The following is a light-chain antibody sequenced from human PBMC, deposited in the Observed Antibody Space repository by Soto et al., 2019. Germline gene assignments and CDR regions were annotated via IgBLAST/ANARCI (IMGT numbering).Light chain of an antibody. V-gene: IGKV3-20*01. J-gene: IGKJ1*01. CDR1: QSVRSSY. CDR3: HQYGSSRT. CDR2: DAS. Sequence: EIVLTQSPGTLSLSPGERATLSCRASQSVRSSYLAWYQQKPSQAPRLLIYDASSRATGIPDRFSGSGSGTDFTLTISRLEPEDFAVYYCHQYGSSRTFGQGTKVEIK.